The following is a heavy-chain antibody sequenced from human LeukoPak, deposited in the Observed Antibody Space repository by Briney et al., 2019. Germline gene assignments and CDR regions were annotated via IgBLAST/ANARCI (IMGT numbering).Heavy chain of an antibody. Sequence: SETLSLTCTVSGGSISSSSYYWGWIRQPPGKGLEWIGSIYYSGSTYYNPSLKSRVTISVDTSKNQFSLKLSSVTAADTAVYYRARHGIVVVPAAMFDYWGQGTLVTVSS. J-gene: IGHJ4*02. CDR3: ARHGIVVVPAAMFDY. CDR1: GGSISSSSYY. CDR2: IYYSGST. V-gene: IGHV4-39*01. D-gene: IGHD2-2*01.